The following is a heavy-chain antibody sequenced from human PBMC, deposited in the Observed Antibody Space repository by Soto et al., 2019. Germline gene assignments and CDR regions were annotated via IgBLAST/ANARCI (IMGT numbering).Heavy chain of an antibody. CDR1: GGTFSSYA. V-gene: IGHV1-69*13. CDR2: IIPIFGTT. CDR3: ARDTYYHGSGPGADSV. Sequence: SVKVSCKXSGGTFSSYAISWVRQAPGQGLEWMGGIIPIFGTTNYAQKFQGRVTITADESTSTAYMELSSLRSEDTAVYYCARDTYYHGSGPGADSVWGQGTTVTVSS. D-gene: IGHD3-10*01. J-gene: IGHJ6*02.